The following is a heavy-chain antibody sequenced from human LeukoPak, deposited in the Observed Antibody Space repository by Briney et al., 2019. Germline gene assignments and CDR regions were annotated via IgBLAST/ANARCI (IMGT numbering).Heavy chain of an antibody. D-gene: IGHD3-16*01. V-gene: IGHV4-61*02. CDR2: IYTSGST. Sequence: SQTLSLTCTVSGGSISSGSYYWSWIRQPAGKGLEWIGRIYTSGSTNYNPSLKSRVTISVDTSKNQFSLKLSSVTAADTAVYYCARENYDYVWGSSYYYYYMDVWGKGTTVTVSS. CDR1: GGSISSGSYY. CDR3: ARENYDYVWGSSYYYYYMDV. J-gene: IGHJ6*03.